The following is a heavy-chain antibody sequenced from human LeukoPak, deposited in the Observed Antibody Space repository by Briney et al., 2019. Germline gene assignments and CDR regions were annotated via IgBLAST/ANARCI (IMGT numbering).Heavy chain of an antibody. Sequence: GGSLRLSCAASGFTFSSYALSWVRQAPGKGLQWVSTIRAGGGNTYYADSVKGRFTVSRDSSKNTLYLQMSSLGAEDTAVYYCARGVTGGTFDYWGQGTLVTVSS. J-gene: IGHJ4*02. D-gene: IGHD3-16*01. CDR1: GFTFSSYA. V-gene: IGHV3-23*01. CDR2: IRAGGGNT. CDR3: ARGVTGGTFDY.